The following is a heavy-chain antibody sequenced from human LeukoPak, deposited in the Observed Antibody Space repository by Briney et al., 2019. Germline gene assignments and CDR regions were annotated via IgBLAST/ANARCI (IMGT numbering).Heavy chain of an antibody. CDR3: ARHARFSYHYGSGSKYPPDY. Sequence: SETLSLTCAVYGGSFSGYYWSWIRQPPGKGLEWIGEINHSGSTNYNPSLKSRVTISVDTSKNQFSLKLSSVTAADTAVYYCARHARFSYHYGSGSKYPPDYWGQGTLVTVSS. CDR1: GGSFSGYY. J-gene: IGHJ4*02. D-gene: IGHD3-10*01. CDR2: INHSGST. V-gene: IGHV4-34*01.